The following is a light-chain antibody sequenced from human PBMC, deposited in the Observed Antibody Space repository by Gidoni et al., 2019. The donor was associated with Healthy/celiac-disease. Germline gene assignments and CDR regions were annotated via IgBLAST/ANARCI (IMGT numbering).Light chain of an antibody. V-gene: IGKV1-39*01. CDR1: QSISSY. Sequence: DIQMTQSPSSLSASVGDRVTITCRASQSISSYLNWYQQKPGKAPKILIYAAASLQSGVPSRFSGSGSWTDFTPTISSLQPEDFATYYCQQSYSTPLTFGGGTKVEIK. J-gene: IGKJ4*01. CDR3: QQSYSTPLT. CDR2: AAA.